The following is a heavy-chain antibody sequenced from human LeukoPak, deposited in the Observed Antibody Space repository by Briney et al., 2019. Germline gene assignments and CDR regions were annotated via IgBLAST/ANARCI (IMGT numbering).Heavy chain of an antibody. Sequence: GESLKISCKGSGYSFTSYWVGWVRQMPGQGLEWMGIIYPDDSDTRYSPSFQGQVTISADKSISTAYLQWSSLKASDTAMYYCARQTGVLTGWGAFDIWGQGTMVTVSS. D-gene: IGHD3-9*01. V-gene: IGHV5-51*01. CDR2: IYPDDSDT. CDR3: ARQTGVLTGWGAFDI. CDR1: GYSFTSYW. J-gene: IGHJ3*02.